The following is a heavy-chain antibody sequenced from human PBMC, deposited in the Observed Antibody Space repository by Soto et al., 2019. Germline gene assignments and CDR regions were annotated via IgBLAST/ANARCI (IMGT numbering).Heavy chain of an antibody. CDR3: ARDFAETGDDAFDI. CDR1: GFTFSSYS. Sequence: GGSLRLSCAASGFTFSSYSMHWVRQAPGKGLEWVSRINSDGSSTSYADSVKGRFTISRDNAKNTLYLQMNSLRAEDAVVYYCARDFAETGDDAFDIWGQGTMVTVSS. CDR2: INSDGSST. V-gene: IGHV3-74*01. D-gene: IGHD7-27*01. J-gene: IGHJ3*02.